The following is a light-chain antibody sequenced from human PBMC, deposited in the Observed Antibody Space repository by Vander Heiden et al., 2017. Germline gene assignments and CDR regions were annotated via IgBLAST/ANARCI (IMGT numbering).Light chain of an antibody. CDR3: QVWDSSTVV. Sequence: SYELPQPLSVSVALGQTARITWGGNNMGSKNVHWYQQKPGQAPVLVIYRDSNRPSGIPERFSGSNSGNTATLTISRAQAGDEADYYCQVWDSSTVVFGGGTKLTVL. CDR1: NMGSKN. J-gene: IGLJ2*01. CDR2: RDS. V-gene: IGLV3-9*01.